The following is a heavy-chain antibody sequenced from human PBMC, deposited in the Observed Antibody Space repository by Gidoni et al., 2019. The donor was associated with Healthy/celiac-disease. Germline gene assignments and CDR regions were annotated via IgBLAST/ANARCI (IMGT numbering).Heavy chain of an antibody. Sequence: QVQLVESGGGVVQAGRSLRLSRAASGFTCSSYAMHWVRQAPGKGLELVAVISYDGSNKSSADSVKRRFTISRDNSKNTLYLQMPSLRAEDTAVYYCARAGGFLEWLSLDYWGQGTLVTVSS. J-gene: IGHJ4*02. CDR2: ISYDGSNK. CDR1: GFTCSSYA. V-gene: IGHV3-30-3*01. D-gene: IGHD3-3*01. CDR3: ARAGGFLEWLSLDY.